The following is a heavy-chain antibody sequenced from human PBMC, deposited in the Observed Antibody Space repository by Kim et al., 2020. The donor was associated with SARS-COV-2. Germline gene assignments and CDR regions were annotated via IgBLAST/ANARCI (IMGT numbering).Heavy chain of an antibody. CDR1: GYSFTSYW. D-gene: IGHD5-18*01. J-gene: IGHJ5*02. CDR3: ARRRAVTNGWFDP. CDR2: IYPGDSDT. Sequence: GESLKISCKGSGYSFTSYWIGWVRQMPGKGLELMGIIYPGDSDTRYSPSFQGQVTISADKSISTAYLQWSSLKASDTAMYYCARRRAVTNGWFDPWGQGTLVTVSS. V-gene: IGHV5-51*01.